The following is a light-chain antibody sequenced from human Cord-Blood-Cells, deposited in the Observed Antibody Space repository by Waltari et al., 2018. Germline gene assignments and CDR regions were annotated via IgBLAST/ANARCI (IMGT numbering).Light chain of an antibody. J-gene: IGKJ4*01. V-gene: IGKV2-28*01. CDR2: LGS. CDR3: MQALQTLQTTLT. Sequence: SQSLLHSNGYNYLDWYLQKPGQSPQLLIYLGSNRASGVPDRFSGSGSGTDFTLKISRVEAEDVGVYYCMQALQTLQTTLTFGGGTKVEIK. CDR1: QSLLHSNGYNY.